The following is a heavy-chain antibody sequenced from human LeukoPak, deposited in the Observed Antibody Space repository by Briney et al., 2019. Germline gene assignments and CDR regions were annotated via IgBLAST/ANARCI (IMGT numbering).Heavy chain of an antibody. CDR1: GFTFSNYA. V-gene: IGHV3-23*01. CDR3: AKASSSPGYTSGWSNFDY. D-gene: IGHD6-19*01. Sequence: PGGSLRLSCTASGFTFSNYAITWVREAPGKGLEWDSAVSGSGRNTYYADSVKGRFTISRDNSKNTLYLQMSSLRAEDTAVYYCAKASSSPGYTSGWSNFDYWGQGTLVTVSS. CDR2: VSGSGRNT. J-gene: IGHJ4*02.